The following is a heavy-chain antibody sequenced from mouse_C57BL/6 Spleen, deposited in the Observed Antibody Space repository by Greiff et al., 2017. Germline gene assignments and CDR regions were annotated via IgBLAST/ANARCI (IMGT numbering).Heavy chain of an antibody. V-gene: IGHV1-82*01. J-gene: IGHJ1*03. D-gene: IGHD1-1*01. CDR3: ARGFHYYGSSPWYFDV. CDR1: GYAFSSSW. CDR2: IYPGDGDT. Sequence: QVQLKQSGPELVKPGASVKISCKASGYAFSSSWMNWVKQRPGKGLEWIGRIYPGDGDTNYNGKFKGKATLTADKSSSTAYMQLSSLTSEDSAVYFCARGFHYYGSSPWYFDVWGTGTTVTVSS.